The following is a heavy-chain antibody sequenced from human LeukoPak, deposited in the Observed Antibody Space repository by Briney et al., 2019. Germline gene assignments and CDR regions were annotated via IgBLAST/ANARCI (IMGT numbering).Heavy chain of an antibody. Sequence: PSQTLSLTCTVSGGSISSGGYYWSWIRQHPGKGLEWIGYIYYSGSTYYNPSLKSRVTISVDTSKNQFSLRLSSVTAADTAIYYCARFGHYSFDSWGQGTLVTVSS. J-gene: IGHJ4*02. CDR2: IYYSGST. D-gene: IGHD3-10*01. CDR1: GGSISSGGYY. V-gene: IGHV4-31*03. CDR3: ARFGHYSFDS.